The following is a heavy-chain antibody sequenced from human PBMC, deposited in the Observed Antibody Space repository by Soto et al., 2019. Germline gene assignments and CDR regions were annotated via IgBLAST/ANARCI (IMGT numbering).Heavy chain of an antibody. J-gene: IGHJ3*02. V-gene: IGHV3-23*01. D-gene: IGHD2-21*01. CDR3: ASAKAVVIAPLGI. Sequence: GGSLRLSCAASGFTFFTYAMSWVRQAPGKGLEWVSSITDSGDSTYYADSVKGRFTISRDNSKNTLYLQVDSLTGADTAVYYCASAKAVVIAPLGIWGQGALVTVSS. CDR1: GFTFFTYA. CDR2: ITDSGDST.